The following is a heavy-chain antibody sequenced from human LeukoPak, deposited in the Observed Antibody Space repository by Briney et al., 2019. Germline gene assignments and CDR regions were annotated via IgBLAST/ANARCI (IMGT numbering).Heavy chain of an antibody. CDR1: GGSISSYY. CDR2: IYYSGST. D-gene: IGHD6-13*01. V-gene: IGHV4-59*08. CDR3: ARGIAAAPRAFDY. J-gene: IGHJ4*02. Sequence: PSETLSLTCTVSGGSISSYYWSWIRQPPGKGLEWIGYIYYSGSTNYNPSLKSRVTISVDTSKNQFSLKLSSVTAADTAVYYCARGIAAAPRAFDYWGQGTLVTVSS.